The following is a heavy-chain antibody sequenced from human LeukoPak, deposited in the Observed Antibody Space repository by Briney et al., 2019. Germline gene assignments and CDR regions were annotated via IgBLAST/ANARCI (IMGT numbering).Heavy chain of an antibody. J-gene: IGHJ5*02. D-gene: IGHD2-15*01. V-gene: IGHV1-3*01. CDR2: INAGNGNT. Sequence: GASVKVSCKASGYTFTSYAMHWVRQAPGQRLEWMEWINAGNGNTKYSQKFQGRVTITRDTSASTAYMELSSLRSEDTAVYYCARVQHCSGGSCYGNWFDPWGQGTLVTVSS. CDR1: GYTFTSYA. CDR3: ARVQHCSGGSCYGNWFDP.